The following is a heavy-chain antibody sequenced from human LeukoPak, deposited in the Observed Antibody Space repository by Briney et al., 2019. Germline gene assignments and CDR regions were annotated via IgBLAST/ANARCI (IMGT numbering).Heavy chain of an antibody. Sequence: GGSLRLSCASPGFSFSSNWMGWVRQAPGKGLEGVAHIKRDGSQKYYLYSVKGRFTISRDNAKNSLYLQMNSLRVDATAVHYCARLGLEVGGPNWLDPWGQGTLVTVSS. CDR3: ARLGLEVGGPNWLDP. J-gene: IGHJ5*02. D-gene: IGHD1-1*01. V-gene: IGHV3-7*01. CDR1: GFSFSSNW. CDR2: IKRDGSQK.